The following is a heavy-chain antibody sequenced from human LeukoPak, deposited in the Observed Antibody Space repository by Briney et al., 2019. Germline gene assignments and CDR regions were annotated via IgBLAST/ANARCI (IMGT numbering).Heavy chain of an antibody. D-gene: IGHD3-10*01. CDR3: ARDSTYYYDSGSSGPHYFGN. CDR1: GITLSSYA. V-gene: IGHV3-30*01. J-gene: IGHJ4*02. Sequence: GGSLRLSCAASGITLSSYAMHWVRQAPGKGLEWVSLISSGGTDEYYADSVKGRFTISRDNSKNTLYLQLNSLRGEDTAVYYCARDSTYYYDSGSSGPHYFGNWGQGTLVTVSS. CDR2: ISSGGTDE.